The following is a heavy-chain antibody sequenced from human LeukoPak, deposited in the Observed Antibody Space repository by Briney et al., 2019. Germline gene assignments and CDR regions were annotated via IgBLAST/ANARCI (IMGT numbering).Heavy chain of an antibody. V-gene: IGHV3-48*01. CDR1: EFTFDNYA. Sequence: GGSLRLSCAASEFTFDNYAMSWVRQAPGKGLEWISYISSGGRTTYSADSLKGRFTISRDNAKNSLFLQMNSLRADDTAVYYCARDLITMVRGVNIDDYWGQGTQVTVSS. D-gene: IGHD3-10*01. CDR3: ARDLITMVRGVNIDDY. CDR2: ISSGGRTT. J-gene: IGHJ4*02.